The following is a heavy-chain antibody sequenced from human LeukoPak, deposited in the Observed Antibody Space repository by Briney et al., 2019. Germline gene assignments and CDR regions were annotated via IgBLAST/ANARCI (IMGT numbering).Heavy chain of an antibody. CDR1: GYIFTNYG. V-gene: IGHV1-18*01. J-gene: IGHJ4*02. D-gene: IGHD3-3*01. CDR3: ARVEGPSIFGVIDY. Sequence: ASVKVSCKASGYIFTNYGISWVRQAPGQGLEWMVWISVYNGDTNYAQKLQGRVTMTTDTSTSTAYMEVRSLRSDDTAVYFCARVEGPSIFGVIDYWGQGTLVTISS. CDR2: ISVYNGDT.